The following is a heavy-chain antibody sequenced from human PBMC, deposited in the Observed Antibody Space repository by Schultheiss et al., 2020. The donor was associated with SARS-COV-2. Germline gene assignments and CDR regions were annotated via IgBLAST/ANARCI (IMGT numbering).Heavy chain of an antibody. CDR1: GFTFSSYW. Sequence: GGSLRLSCAASGFTFSSYWMHWVRQAPGKGLVWVSRINSDGSSTSYADSVKGRFTISRDNAKNTLYLQMNSLRAEDTAVYYCARDAWHRYYYYGMDVWGQGTTVTVSS. J-gene: IGHJ6*02. CDR3: ARDAWHRYYYYGMDV. V-gene: IGHV3-74*01. CDR2: INSDGSST.